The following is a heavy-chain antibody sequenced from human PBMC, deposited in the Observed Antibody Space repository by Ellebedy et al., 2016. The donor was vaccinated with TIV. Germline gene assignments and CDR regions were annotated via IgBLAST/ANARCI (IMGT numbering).Heavy chain of an antibody. Sequence: AASVKVSCKASGYTFASYDLNWVRQANGQGLEWMGWMNPKSGNTGYAQKFQGRVTMTRNTSISTAFMELSSLRSEDTAVYYCARGRRDNWSSYLFDHWGQGTLVPVSS. D-gene: IGHD1-1*01. CDR1: GYTFASYD. J-gene: IGHJ4*02. V-gene: IGHV1-8*01. CDR2: MNPKSGNT. CDR3: ARGRRDNWSSYLFDH.